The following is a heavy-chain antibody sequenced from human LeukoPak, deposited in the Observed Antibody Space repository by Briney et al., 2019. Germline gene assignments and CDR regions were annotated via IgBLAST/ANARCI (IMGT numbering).Heavy chain of an antibody. V-gene: IGHV3-74*01. Sequence: GSLSLSCAASGFTFNSYWMHWVRQAPGKGLVWVSRIKSDGSSIRYADSVKGRFTISRDNAKNTLYLQMNSLRAEDTAIYYCARDLDYGGYSNFDYWGQGTLVTVSS. CDR1: GFTFNSYW. CDR2: IKSDGSSI. J-gene: IGHJ4*02. CDR3: ARDLDYGGYSNFDY. D-gene: IGHD4-23*01.